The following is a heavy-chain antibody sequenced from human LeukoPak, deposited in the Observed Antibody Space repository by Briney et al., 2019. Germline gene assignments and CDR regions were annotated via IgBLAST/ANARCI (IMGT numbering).Heavy chain of an antibody. V-gene: IGHV3-11*06. CDR1: GYTFSDYY. Sequence: GGSLRLSCAASGYTFSDYYMSWIRQAPGKGLEWVSYISSSSSYTNYADSVKGRFTISRDNAKNSLYLQMNSLRAEDTAVYYCARLGWATAPLDYWGQGTLVTVSS. D-gene: IGHD5-12*01. CDR2: ISSSSSYT. J-gene: IGHJ4*02. CDR3: ARLGWATAPLDY.